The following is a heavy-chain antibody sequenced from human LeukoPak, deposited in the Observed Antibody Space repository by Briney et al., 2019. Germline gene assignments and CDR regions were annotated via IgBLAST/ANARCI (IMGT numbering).Heavy chain of an antibody. V-gene: IGHV4-59*01. J-gene: IGHJ2*01. D-gene: IGHD6-25*01. Sequence: SETLSLTCTVSGGSISSYYWSWIRQPPGKGLEWIGHIYYSGSTNYNPSLKSRVTISADTSKNQFSLKLSSVTAADTAVYYCARGCFSSGLGYFDLWGRGTLVTVSS. CDR1: GGSISSYY. CDR2: IYYSGST. CDR3: ARGCFSSGLGYFDL.